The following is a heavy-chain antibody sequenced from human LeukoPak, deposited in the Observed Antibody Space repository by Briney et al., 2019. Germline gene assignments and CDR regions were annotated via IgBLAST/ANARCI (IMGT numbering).Heavy chain of an antibody. Sequence: GDSLRLSCVVSGFNFRSYWMSWVRQAPGKGLEWVASISDNGSDMHYVDSVKGRFTISRDNAKNSLYLQMNSLRAEDTAVYYCARAGSGRSPDWFDPWGQGTLVTVSS. CDR3: ARAGSGRSPDWFDP. CDR1: GFNFRSYW. D-gene: IGHD1-26*01. CDR2: ISDNGSDM. V-gene: IGHV3-7*01. J-gene: IGHJ5*02.